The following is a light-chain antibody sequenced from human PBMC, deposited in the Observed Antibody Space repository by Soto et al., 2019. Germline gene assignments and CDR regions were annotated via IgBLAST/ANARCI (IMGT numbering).Light chain of an antibody. J-gene: IGLJ1*01. CDR1: SSNIGNNY. Sequence: QSVLTQPPSVSAAPGQKVTISCSGSSSNIGNNYVSWYQQVPGTAPKLLIYDNNKRPSGNPDRFSGSNSGTSATLGISGLQNGDEADYYCGTWDSSLSVHVFGTGTKVTVL. V-gene: IGLV1-51*01. CDR2: DNN. CDR3: GTWDSSLSVHV.